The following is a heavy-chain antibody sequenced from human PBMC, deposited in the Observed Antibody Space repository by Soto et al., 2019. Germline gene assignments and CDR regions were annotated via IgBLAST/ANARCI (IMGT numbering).Heavy chain of an antibody. V-gene: IGHV4-34*01. J-gene: IGHJ4*01. Sequence: SETLSLTCAVYGGSFSGYYWSWIRQPPGEGLEWIGEINHSGSTNYNPSLKSRVTISVDTSKNQFSLKLSSVTAAYTAVYYCARRRAVTGLFVKARHWDYWGQGTLVTVSS. D-gene: IGHD1-20*01. CDR3: ARRRAVTGLFVKARHWDY. CDR1: GGSFSGYY. CDR2: INHSGST.